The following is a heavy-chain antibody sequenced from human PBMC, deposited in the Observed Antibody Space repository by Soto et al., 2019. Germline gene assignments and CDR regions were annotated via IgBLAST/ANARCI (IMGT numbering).Heavy chain of an antibody. CDR3: AINAERNAQKFDF. D-gene: IGHD2-2*01. V-gene: IGHV1-69*13. CDR1: GGIFKNFD. CDR2: IIPLFNAT. J-gene: IGHJ4*02. Sequence: SVKVSCKTSGGIFKNFDIGWVRQSPGQGLEWMGEIIPLFNATNYAQKFRGRVTVTADESTRTAYMELTRLTYDDTAVYFCAINAERNAQKFDFWGQGTLVTVSS.